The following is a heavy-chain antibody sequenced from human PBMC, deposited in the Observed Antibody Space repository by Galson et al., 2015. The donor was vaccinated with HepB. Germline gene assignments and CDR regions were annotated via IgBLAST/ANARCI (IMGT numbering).Heavy chain of an antibody. CDR3: ARALQELATHYYYYGMDV. CDR1: GFIVSSNY. D-gene: IGHD5-24*01. Sequence: SLRLSCAASGFIVSSNYMSWVRQAPGKGLEWVSVIYSGGSTYYADSVKGRFTISRHNSKNTLYLQMNSLRAEDTAVYYCARALQELATHYYYYGMDVWGQGTTVTVSS. V-gene: IGHV3-53*04. CDR2: IYSGGST. J-gene: IGHJ6*02.